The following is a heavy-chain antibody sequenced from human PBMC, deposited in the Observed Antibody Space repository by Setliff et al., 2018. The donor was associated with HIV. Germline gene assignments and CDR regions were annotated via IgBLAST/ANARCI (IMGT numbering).Heavy chain of an antibody. CDR3: AREDSSSWYSSLSF. CDR2: INHSGST. J-gene: IGHJ1*01. D-gene: IGHD6-13*01. CDR1: GGSLSGNY. Sequence: SETLSLTCAVYGGSLSGNYWSWIRQPPGKGLEWIGEINHSGSTNYNPSLKSRVSISVDTSKNQFSLKVNSVTAADTAIYYCAREDSSSWYSSLSFWGQGTLVTVSS. V-gene: IGHV4-34*01.